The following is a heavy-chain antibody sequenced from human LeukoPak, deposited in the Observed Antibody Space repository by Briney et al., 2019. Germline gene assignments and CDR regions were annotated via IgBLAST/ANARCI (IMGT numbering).Heavy chain of an antibody. CDR3: ARADYDFWSGYYRVPPEDYYYGMDV. CDR2: INHSGST. J-gene: IGHJ6*02. Sequence: PSETLSLTCAVYGGSFSGYYWSWIRQPPGKGLEWIGEINHSGSTNYNPSLKSRVTISVDTSKNQFSLKLSPVTAADTAVYYCARADYDFWSGYYRVPPEDYYYGMDVWGQGTTVTVSS. CDR1: GGSFSGYY. V-gene: IGHV4-34*01. D-gene: IGHD3-3*01.